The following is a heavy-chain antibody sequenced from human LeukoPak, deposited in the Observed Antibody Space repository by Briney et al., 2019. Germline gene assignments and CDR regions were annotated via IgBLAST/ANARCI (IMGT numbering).Heavy chain of an antibody. V-gene: IGHV1-2*04. CDR1: GYTLTELS. J-gene: IGHJ3*02. CDR2: INPNSGGT. D-gene: IGHD3-16*02. CDR3: ARTLRLGELSSDAFDI. Sequence: ASVKVSCKVSGYTLTELSMHWVRQAPGQGLEWMGWINPNSGGTNYAQKFQGWVTMTRDTSISTAYMELSRLRSDDTAVYYCARTLRLGELSSDAFDIWGQGTMVTVSS.